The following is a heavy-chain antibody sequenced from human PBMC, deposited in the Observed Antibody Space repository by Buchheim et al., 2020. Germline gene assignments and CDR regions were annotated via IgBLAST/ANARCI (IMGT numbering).Heavy chain of an antibody. CDR1: GFTFSSYE. V-gene: IGHV3-48*03. CDR2: ISSSGSTI. D-gene: IGHD2-21*02. CDR3: ARQEPYCGGDCYSPGYYGMDV. Sequence: EVQLVESGGDLVQPGGSLRLSCAASGFTFSSYEMNWVRQAPGKGLEWVSYISSSGSTIYYADSVKGRFTISRDNATNSLYLQMNSLRAEDTAVYYCARQEPYCGGDCYSPGYYGMDVWGQGTT. J-gene: IGHJ6*02.